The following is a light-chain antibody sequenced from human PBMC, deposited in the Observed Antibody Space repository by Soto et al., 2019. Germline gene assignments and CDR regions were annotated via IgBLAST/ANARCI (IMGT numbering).Light chain of an antibody. Sequence: QSALTQPASVSGSPGQSITISCTGTSSDVGGYNYVSWYQQHPGKAPKLMIYEVSNRPSGVSNRFSGSKSDNTASLTISWLQAEDDADYYCSSYTSSITYVFGTGTKLTVL. CDR1: SSDVGGYNY. CDR2: EVS. V-gene: IGLV2-14*01. J-gene: IGLJ1*01. CDR3: SSYTSSITYV.